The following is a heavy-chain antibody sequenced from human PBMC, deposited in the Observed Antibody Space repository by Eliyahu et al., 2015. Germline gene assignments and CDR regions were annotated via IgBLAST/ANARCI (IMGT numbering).Heavy chain of an antibody. J-gene: IGHJ4*02. V-gene: IGHV3-48*03. Sequence: EVQLVESGGGLVQPGGSLXLSXXASGFTFSSYEMNWVRQAPGKGLEXVXYISSSGSTIYYADXVKGRFTISRDNAKNSLYLQMNSLRAEDTAVYYCASSYWGGYYFDYWGQGTLVTVSS. CDR1: GFTFSSYE. CDR2: ISSSGSTI. D-gene: IGHD7-27*01. CDR3: ASSYWGGYYFDY.